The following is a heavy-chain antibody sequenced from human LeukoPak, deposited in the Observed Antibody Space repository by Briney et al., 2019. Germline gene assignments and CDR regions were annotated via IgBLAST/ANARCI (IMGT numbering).Heavy chain of an antibody. D-gene: IGHD3-22*01. V-gene: IGHV4-34*01. CDR2: INHSGRT. Sequence: SETLSLTCAVYGGSFSGYYWSWIRQPLGKGLEWIGEINHSGRTNYNPSLKSRVTTSVDTSKNQFSLKLSSVTAADTAVYYCARRRAVYYYETTGYSEAFDFWGQGTMVTVSS. CDR1: GGSFSGYY. CDR3: ARRRAVYYYETTGYSEAFDF. J-gene: IGHJ3*01.